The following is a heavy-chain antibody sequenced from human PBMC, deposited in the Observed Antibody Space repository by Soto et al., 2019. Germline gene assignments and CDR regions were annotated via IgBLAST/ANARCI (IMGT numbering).Heavy chain of an antibody. V-gene: IGHV1-2*04. Sequence: ASVKVSCKASGYTFTGHYMHWVRQAPGQGLEWMGWINPNSGGTNYAQKFQGWVTMTRDTSISTAYMELSRLRSDDTAVYYCATYPPRYCRGPTGCAGLDYWGQGTLVTVSS. CDR1: GYTFTGHY. J-gene: IGHJ4*02. CDR3: ATYPPRYCRGPTGCAGLDY. D-gene: IGHD2-15*01. CDR2: INPNSGGT.